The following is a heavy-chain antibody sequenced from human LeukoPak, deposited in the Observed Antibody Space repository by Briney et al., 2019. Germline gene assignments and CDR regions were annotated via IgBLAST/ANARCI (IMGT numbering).Heavy chain of an antibody. CDR3: AREIRSILTGYYWFDY. V-gene: IGHV3-23*01. Sequence: PGGSLRLSCAAYGFSFSNYALTWVRQPPGKGLEGVSSISVAAVDINYADSVQGRFTISRDNSKNTLYLQMTNLRAEDTAVYYCAREIRSILTGYYWFDYWGQGTLVTVSS. CDR1: GFSFSNYA. CDR2: ISVAAVDI. D-gene: IGHD3-9*01. J-gene: IGHJ4*02.